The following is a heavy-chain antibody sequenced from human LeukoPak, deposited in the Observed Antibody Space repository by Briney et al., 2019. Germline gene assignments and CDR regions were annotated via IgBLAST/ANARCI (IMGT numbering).Heavy chain of an antibody. D-gene: IGHD5-18*01. CDR1: GYIFTSYW. Sequence: HGESLQISCQGSGYIFTSYWIGWVRQLPGKGLEWMGIIYPGDSDTRYSPSFQGQVTISADKSISTAYLQWSSLKASDTAMYYCARLHGIQLWLRYLDYWGQGTLVTVSS. J-gene: IGHJ4*02. CDR2: IYPGDSDT. CDR3: ARLHGIQLWLRYLDY. V-gene: IGHV5-51*01.